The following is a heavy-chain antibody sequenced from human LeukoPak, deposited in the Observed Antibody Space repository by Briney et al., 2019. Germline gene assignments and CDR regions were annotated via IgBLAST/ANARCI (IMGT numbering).Heavy chain of an antibody. Sequence: GGSLRLSCAASGFTFSSYAMNWVRQAPGKGLEWVSAISGSGASTYYADSVKGRFTISRDNSKNTLYLQMNSLRAEDTAVYYCARVRPTVTRSSALDVWGKGTTVTVSS. D-gene: IGHD4-17*01. CDR3: ARVRPTVTRSSALDV. V-gene: IGHV3-23*01. J-gene: IGHJ6*04. CDR1: GFTFSSYA. CDR2: ISGSGAST.